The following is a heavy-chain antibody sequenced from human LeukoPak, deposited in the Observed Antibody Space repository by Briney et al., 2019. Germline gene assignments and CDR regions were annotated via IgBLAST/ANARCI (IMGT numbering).Heavy chain of an antibody. CDR2: IYQSGGT. Sequence: SGTLSLTCAVFGGSISSNNWWSWVRQPPGKGLEWIGEIYQSGGTNYNPSLKSRVTILVDTSKNQFSLKLSSVTAADTAVYYCARVPFDTNSYYYYFGMDVWGQGTTVTVSS. J-gene: IGHJ6*02. V-gene: IGHV4-4*02. D-gene: IGHD2-8*01. CDR1: GGSISSNNW. CDR3: ARVPFDTNSYYYYFGMDV.